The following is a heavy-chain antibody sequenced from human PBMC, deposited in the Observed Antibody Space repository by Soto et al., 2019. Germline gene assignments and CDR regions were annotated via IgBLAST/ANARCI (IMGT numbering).Heavy chain of an antibody. D-gene: IGHD2-15*01. CDR3: AREYCSGGSCKKSFDP. CDR2: INAGNGNT. V-gene: IGHV1-3*01. J-gene: IGHJ5*02. Sequence: ASVKVSCKASGYTFTSYAMHWVRQAPGQRLEWMGWINAGNGNTKYSQKFQGRVTITRDTSASTAYMELSSLRSEDTAVYYCAREYCSGGSCKKSFDPWGQGTLVTVSS. CDR1: GYTFTSYA.